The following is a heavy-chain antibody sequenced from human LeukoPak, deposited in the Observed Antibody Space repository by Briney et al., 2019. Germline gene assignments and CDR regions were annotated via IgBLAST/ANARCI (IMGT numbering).Heavy chain of an antibody. J-gene: IGHJ6*03. CDR3: TRARGSSSSWYDYYYYYMDV. CDR1: GFTFGDYA. CDR2: IRSKAYGGTT. V-gene: IGHV3-49*04. Sequence: PGGSLRLSCTASGFTFGDYAMSWVRQAPGKGLEWVGFIRSKAYGGTTEYAASVKGRFTISRDDSKSIAYLQMNSLKTEDTAVYYCTRARGSSSSWYDYYYYYMDVWGKGTTVTISS. D-gene: IGHD6-13*01.